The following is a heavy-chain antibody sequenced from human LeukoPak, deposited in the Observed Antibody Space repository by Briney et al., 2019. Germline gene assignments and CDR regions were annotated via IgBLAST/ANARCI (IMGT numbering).Heavy chain of an antibody. J-gene: IGHJ4*02. CDR3: ARAKPKNMVRGLIMRRESRYYFDY. CDR2: IKQDRSEK. V-gene: IGHV3-7*03. Sequence: GGSLRLSCAASGFTFSNYWMSWVRQAPGKGLEWVANIKQDRSEKYYVDSVKGRFTISRDNAKNSLYLQMNSLRAEDTAVYYCARAKPKNMVRGLIMRRESRYYFDYWGQGTLVTVSS. CDR1: GFTFSNYW. D-gene: IGHD3-10*01.